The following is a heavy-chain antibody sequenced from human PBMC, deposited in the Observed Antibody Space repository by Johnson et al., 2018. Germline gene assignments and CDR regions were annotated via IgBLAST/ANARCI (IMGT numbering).Heavy chain of an antibody. Sequence: QVQLVQSGGGVVQPGKSLRLSCAASGFIFSSYGMHWVRQAPGKGLEWVAAISYHGSDTQYADSVRGRFIISRDNSKTALSLQMNSLRGDETAVYYWARDITSHFSDYYALDVWGQGTTVTV. CDR2: ISYHGSDT. V-gene: IGHV3-30*03. J-gene: IGHJ6*02. CDR3: ARDITSHFSDYYALDV. CDR1: GFIFSSYG. D-gene: IGHD2/OR15-2a*01.